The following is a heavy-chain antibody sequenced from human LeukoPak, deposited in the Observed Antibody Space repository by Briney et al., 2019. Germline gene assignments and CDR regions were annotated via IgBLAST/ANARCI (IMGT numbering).Heavy chain of an antibody. D-gene: IGHD4-17*01. J-gene: IGHJ6*02. CDR1: GFTFSSYG. V-gene: IGHV3-33*03. CDR3: ATPIDYGDYVYGMDV. CDR2: IWYDGSKK. Sequence: GRSLRLSCAASGFTFSSYGMHWVRRAPGKGLEWVAVIWYDGSKKYYADSVKGRFTISRDNSKNTLYLQMNSLRAEDTAVYYCATPIDYGDYVYGMDVWGQGTTVTVSS.